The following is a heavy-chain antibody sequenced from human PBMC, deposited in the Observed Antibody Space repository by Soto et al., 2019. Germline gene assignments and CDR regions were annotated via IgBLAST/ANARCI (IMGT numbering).Heavy chain of an antibody. V-gene: IGHV4-31*03. CDR1: GGSISSGGYY. D-gene: IGHD5-18*01. CDR2: IYYSGST. J-gene: IGHJ4*02. Sequence: NPSETLSLTCTVSGGSISSGGYYWSWIRQHPGKGLEWIGYIYYSGSTYYNPSLKSRVTISVDTSKNQFSLKLTSVTAADTAVYYCARGYDTALAPLFWGQGILVTVSS. CDR3: ARGYDTALAPLF.